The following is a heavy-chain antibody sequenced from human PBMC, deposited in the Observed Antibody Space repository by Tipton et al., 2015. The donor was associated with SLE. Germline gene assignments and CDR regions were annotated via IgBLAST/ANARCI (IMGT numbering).Heavy chain of an antibody. Sequence: SLRLSCAASEFTFSSYAMHWVRQAPGKGLEWVAVISYDGSNKYYADSVKGRFTISRDNSKNTLYLQMNSLRAEDTAVYYCARGERQLERPYYFDYWGQGALVTVSS. V-gene: IGHV3-30*04. CDR3: ARGERQLERPYYFDY. J-gene: IGHJ4*02. D-gene: IGHD1-1*01. CDR1: EFTFSSYA. CDR2: ISYDGSNK.